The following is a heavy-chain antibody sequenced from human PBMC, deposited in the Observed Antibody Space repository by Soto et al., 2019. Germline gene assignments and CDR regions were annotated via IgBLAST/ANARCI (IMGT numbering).Heavy chain of an antibody. Sequence: GSVKVSCKASGYTFTRYYMHLVRQAPGQGLEWMGIINPSGGSTSYAQKFHGIVTMTRDTSTSTVYMELSSLRSEDTAVYYCARGPYCSGGSCYSGIYYFDYWGQGTLVTVSS. J-gene: IGHJ4*02. CDR1: GYTFTRYY. V-gene: IGHV1-46*01. CDR3: ARGPYCSGGSCYSGIYYFDY. CDR2: INPSGGST. D-gene: IGHD2-15*01.